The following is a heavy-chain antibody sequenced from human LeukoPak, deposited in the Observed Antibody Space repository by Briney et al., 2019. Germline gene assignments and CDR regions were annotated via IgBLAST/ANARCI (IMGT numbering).Heavy chain of an antibody. CDR2: INPNSSGT. J-gene: IGHJ4*02. CDR3: ARLTVAGNFFDY. D-gene: IGHD6-19*01. Sequence: ASVKVSCKASGYTFTSYYMHWVRQAPGQGLEWMGWINPNSSGTNYAQKFQGRVTMTRDTSISTAYMELTRLRSDDTAVYYCARLTVAGNFFDYWGQGTLVTVSS. V-gene: IGHV1-2*02. CDR1: GYTFTSYY.